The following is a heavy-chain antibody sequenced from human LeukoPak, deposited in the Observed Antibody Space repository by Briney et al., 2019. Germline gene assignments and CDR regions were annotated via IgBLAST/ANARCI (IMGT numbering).Heavy chain of an antibody. CDR3: AREQTTMVRGVIITSGNWFDP. Sequence: PSETLSLTCTVSGGSISSSSYYWSWIRQPAGKGLEWIGRIYTSGSTNYNPSLKSRVTMSVDTSKNQFSLKLSSVTAADTAVYYCAREQTTMVRGVIITSGNWFDPWGQGTLVTVSS. CDR1: GGSISSSSYY. D-gene: IGHD3-10*01. V-gene: IGHV4-61*02. CDR2: IYTSGST. J-gene: IGHJ5*02.